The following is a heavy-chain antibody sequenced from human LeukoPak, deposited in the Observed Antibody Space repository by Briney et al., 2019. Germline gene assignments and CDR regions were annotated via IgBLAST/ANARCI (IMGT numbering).Heavy chain of an antibody. D-gene: IGHD5-18*01. Sequence: GGSLRLSCAASGFTFSSYAMSWVRQAPGKGLVWVSRINSDGSSTSYADSVKGRFTISRDNAKTSLYLQMNSLRAEDTAVYYCARDLSGVTGYTYGRGIDYWGQGTLVTVSS. CDR2: INSDGSST. J-gene: IGHJ4*02. CDR3: ARDLSGVTGYTYGRGIDY. V-gene: IGHV3-74*01. CDR1: GFTFSSYA.